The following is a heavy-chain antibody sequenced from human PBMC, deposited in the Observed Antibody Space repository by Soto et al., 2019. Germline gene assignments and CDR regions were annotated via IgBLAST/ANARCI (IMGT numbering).Heavy chain of an antibody. D-gene: IGHD2-2*02. V-gene: IGHV4-31*03. CDR1: GGSISSGGYY. Sequence: SETLSLTCTVSGGSISSGGYYWSWIRQHPGKGLEWIGYIYYSGSTYYNPSLKSRVTISVDTSKNPFSLKLSSVTAADTAVYYCARERDLGYCSSTSCYTWFDPWGQGTLVTVSS. J-gene: IGHJ5*02. CDR3: ARERDLGYCSSTSCYTWFDP. CDR2: IYYSGST.